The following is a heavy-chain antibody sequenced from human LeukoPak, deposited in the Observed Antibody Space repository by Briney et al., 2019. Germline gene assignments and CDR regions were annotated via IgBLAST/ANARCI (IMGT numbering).Heavy chain of an antibody. CDR1: GFTFDDYG. Sequence: GGSLRLSCAASGFTFDDYGMTWVRQAPGKGLEWVSVVYSGGSTYYADSVKGRFTISRDNSKNTLYLQMNSLRAEDTAVYYCAKGVVPATATSLFDYWGQGTLVTVSS. D-gene: IGHD2-2*01. V-gene: IGHV3-NL1*01. J-gene: IGHJ4*02. CDR2: VYSGGST. CDR3: AKGVVPATATSLFDY.